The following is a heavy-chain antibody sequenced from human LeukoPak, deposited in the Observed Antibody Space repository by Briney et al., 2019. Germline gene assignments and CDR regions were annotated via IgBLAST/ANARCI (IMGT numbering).Heavy chain of an antibody. D-gene: IGHD3-9*01. CDR1: GGSISSYY. V-gene: IGHV4-59*08. CDR3: ARILTGYSSSYYYYGMDV. J-gene: IGHJ6*02. Sequence: PSETLSLTCTVSGGSISSYYWSWIRQPPGKGLEWIGYIYYSGSTNYNPSLKSRVTISVDTSKNQFSLKLSSVTAADTAVYYCARILTGYSSSYYYYGMDVWGQGTTVTVSS. CDR2: IYYSGST.